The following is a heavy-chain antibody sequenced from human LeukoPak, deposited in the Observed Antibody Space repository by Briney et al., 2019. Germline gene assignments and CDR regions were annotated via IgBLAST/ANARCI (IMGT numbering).Heavy chain of an antibody. Sequence: KTSETLPLKGTVTDGYHNSYYRSWIRAPPGQGLEGIGYIYYSGSTNYNPSLKSRVTISVDTSKNQCSLKLSSATAADTAVYYCATPTYGDNLAFDIWGQGTMVTVSS. CDR3: ATPTYGDNLAFDI. D-gene: IGHD4-23*01. CDR2: IYYSGST. J-gene: IGHJ3*02. V-gene: IGHV4-59*08. CDR1: DGYHNSYY.